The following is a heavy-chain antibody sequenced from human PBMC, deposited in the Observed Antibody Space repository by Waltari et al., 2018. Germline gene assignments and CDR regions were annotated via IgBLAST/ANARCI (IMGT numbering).Heavy chain of an antibody. CDR1: GFTFSSYW. J-gene: IGHJ6*03. Sequence: EVQLVESGGGLVQPGGSLRLSCAASGFTFSSYWMSWVRQAPGKGLEWVANIKQDGSEKYYVDSVKGRFTISRDNAKNSLYLQMNSLRAEDTAVYYCARGGALWFGELFPDEENYYYYYYMDVWGKGTTVTVSS. CDR2: IKQDGSEK. V-gene: IGHV3-7*01. CDR3: ARGGALWFGELFPDEENYYYYYYMDV. D-gene: IGHD3-10*01.